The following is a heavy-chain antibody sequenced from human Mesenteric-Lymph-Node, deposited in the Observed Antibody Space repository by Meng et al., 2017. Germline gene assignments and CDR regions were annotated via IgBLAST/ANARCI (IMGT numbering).Heavy chain of an antibody. CDR2: IWYDGSNR. Sequence: QVHLGGSGWSVVQPGRSLSLSCAASGFSFSSNGMHWVRQAPGTGLEWVASIWYDGSNRYYADSVKGRFTISRDNSKNTLYLQMSSLRHEDTALYYCVTGGHYFGTWGQGTMVTVSS. CDR1: GFSFSSNG. CDR3: VTGGHYFGT. J-gene: IGHJ3*01. V-gene: IGHV3-30*02. D-gene: IGHD3-10*01.